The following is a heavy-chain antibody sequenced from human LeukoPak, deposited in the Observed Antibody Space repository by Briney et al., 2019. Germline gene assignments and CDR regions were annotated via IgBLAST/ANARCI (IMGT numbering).Heavy chain of an antibody. CDR1: GFTFGDYA. Sequence: GGSLRLSCTASGFTFGDYAMSWVRQAPGKGLEWVGFIRSKAYGGTTEYAASVKGRFTISRDDSKSIAYLQMNSLKTEDTAVYYCTRDREYSRSWFDYWGHGTLATVSS. D-gene: IGHD6-13*01. J-gene: IGHJ4*01. CDR3: TRDREYSRSWFDY. V-gene: IGHV3-49*04. CDR2: IRSKAYGGTT.